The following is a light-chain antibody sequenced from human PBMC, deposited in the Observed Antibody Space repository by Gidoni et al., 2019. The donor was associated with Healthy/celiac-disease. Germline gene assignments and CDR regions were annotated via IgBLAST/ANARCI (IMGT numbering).Light chain of an antibody. CDR2: GAS. Sequence: EIVLTQSPGTLSLSPGERATLSCRASQSVSSSYLAWYQQKPGQATRLLIDGASSRATGIPDRCSGSGSGTDFTLTISRLEPEDSAVYYCQQYGSPPITFGQGTRLEIK. V-gene: IGKV3-20*01. CDR3: QQYGSPPIT. CDR1: QSVSSSY. J-gene: IGKJ5*01.